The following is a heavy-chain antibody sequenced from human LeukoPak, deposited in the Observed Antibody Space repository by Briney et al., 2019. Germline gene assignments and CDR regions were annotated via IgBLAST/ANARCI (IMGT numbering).Heavy chain of an antibody. CDR2: INPSGGST. J-gene: IGHJ6*04. CDR1: GYTFTSYY. V-gene: IGHV1-46*01. D-gene: IGHD3-10*01. CDR3: ARVGNYYGSGSYSNYYYGMDV. Sequence: GASVKVSCKASGYTFTSYYMRWVRQAPGQGLEWMGIINPSGGSTSYAQKFQGRVTMTRDTSTSTVYMELSSLRSEDTAVYYCARVGNYYGSGSYSNYYYGMDVWGKGTTVTVSS.